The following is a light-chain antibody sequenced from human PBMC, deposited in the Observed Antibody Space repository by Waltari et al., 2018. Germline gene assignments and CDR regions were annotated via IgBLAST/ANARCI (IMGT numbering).Light chain of an antibody. Sequence: QSVLTQPSSVSGAPGQRVTISCTGSSSNIGADSDVHWYRHLPGTAHKLLIHNNNNRPSGVPGRFSGSKSGTSASLAITGLQAEDEADYYCQSYDDSLSAWVFGGGTKLTVL. CDR3: QSYDDSLSAWV. CDR1: SSNIGADSD. CDR2: NNN. V-gene: IGLV1-40*01. J-gene: IGLJ3*02.